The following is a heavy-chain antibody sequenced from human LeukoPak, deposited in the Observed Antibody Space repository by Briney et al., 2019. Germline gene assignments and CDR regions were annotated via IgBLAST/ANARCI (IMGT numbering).Heavy chain of an antibody. J-gene: IGHJ4*02. CDR3: AKDVGKWESLHFFDY. CDR2: ISGSGAST. CDR1: GFTFSTNA. D-gene: IGHD1-26*01. V-gene: IGHV3-23*01. Sequence: GGSLRLSCLTSGFTFSTNAMSWVRQAPGKGLEWISGISGSGASTYYADSVTGRLTISRDNSRNTLYLQMNSLRGDDTAAYYCAKDVGKWESLHFFDYWGQGTLVTVSS.